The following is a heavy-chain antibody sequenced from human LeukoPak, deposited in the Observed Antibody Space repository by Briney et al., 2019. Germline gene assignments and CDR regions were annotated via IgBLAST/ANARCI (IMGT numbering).Heavy chain of an antibody. V-gene: IGHV1-18*01. CDR2: ISAYNGNT. Sequence: ASVKVSCKASGYTFTSYGISWVRQAPGQGLEWMGWISAYNGNTNYAQKLQGRVTMTTDTSTSTAYMELRSLRSDDTAVYYCASSRVDCSGGSCYYFDYWGKGTRVPLSS. CDR1: GYTFTSYG. CDR3: ASSRVDCSGGSCYYFDY. J-gene: IGHJ4*02. D-gene: IGHD2-15*01.